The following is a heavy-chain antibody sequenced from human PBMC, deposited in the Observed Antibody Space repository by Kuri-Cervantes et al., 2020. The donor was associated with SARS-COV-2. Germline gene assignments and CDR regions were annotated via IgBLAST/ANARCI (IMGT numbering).Heavy chain of an antibody. Sequence: GGSLRLSCAASGFTFSNYAMYWVRQAPGKGLEYVSAISSNGDSTYYADSVKGRFTMSTDNSKNTLYLQMGSLGAEDMAVYYCARVSRSGYLDYWGQGTLVTVSS. CDR3: ARVSRSGYLDY. CDR2: ISSNGDST. V-gene: IGHV3-64*02. D-gene: IGHD3-3*01. J-gene: IGHJ4*02. CDR1: GFTFSNYA.